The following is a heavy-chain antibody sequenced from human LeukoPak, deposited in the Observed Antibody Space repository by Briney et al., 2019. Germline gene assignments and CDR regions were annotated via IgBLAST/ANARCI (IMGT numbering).Heavy chain of an antibody. V-gene: IGHV4-34*01. CDR3: ARVVEMGATSRSGDFDY. D-gene: IGHD1-26*01. CDR1: GGSFSGYY. CDR2: INHSGST. Sequence: SETLSLTCAVYGGSFSGYYRSWIRQPPGKGLEWIGEINHSGSTNYNPSLKSRVTISVDASKNQFSLKLSSVTAADTAVYYCARVVEMGATSRSGDFDYWGQRTLVTVSS. J-gene: IGHJ4*02.